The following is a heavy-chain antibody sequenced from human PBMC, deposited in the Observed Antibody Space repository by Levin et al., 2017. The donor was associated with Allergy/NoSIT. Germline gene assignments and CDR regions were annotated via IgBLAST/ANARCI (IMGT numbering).Heavy chain of an antibody. J-gene: IGHJ3*02. D-gene: IGHD2-15*01. CDR3: AKEEGWKYCSGNDCLRKFAFDI. CDR2: ISWDSGTI. V-gene: IGHV3-9*01. Sequence: GGSLRLSCAASGFTFDDYAMHWVRQGPGKGLEWVSGISWDSGTIGYADSVKGRFTISRDNAKNSLYLQMNSLRLEDTALYYCAKEEGWKYCSGNDCLRKFAFDIWGQGTVVTVSP. CDR1: GFTFDDYA.